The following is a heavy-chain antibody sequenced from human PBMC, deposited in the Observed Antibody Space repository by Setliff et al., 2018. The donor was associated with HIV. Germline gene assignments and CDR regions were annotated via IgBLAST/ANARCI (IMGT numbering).Heavy chain of an antibody. V-gene: IGHV7-4-1*02. CDR1: GYTLTTYG. CDR2: INTETGNT. J-gene: IGHJ4*02. CDR3: SIVGSYWSTFDY. D-gene: IGHD1-26*01. Sequence: ASVKVSCKASGYTLTTYGISWVRQAPGQGLEWRGWINTETGNTMDAQGFTGRFVFPLDTSVSTASLQINSMKTEDTAMYYCSIVGSYWSTFDYWGQGALVTVSS.